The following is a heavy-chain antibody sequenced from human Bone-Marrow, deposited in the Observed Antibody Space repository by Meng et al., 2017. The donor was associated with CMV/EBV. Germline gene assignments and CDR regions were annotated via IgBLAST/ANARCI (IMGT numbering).Heavy chain of an antibody. CDR1: GFTFSSYA. CDR3: ARDLIRGGSYSY. CDR2: ISSNGGST. Sequence: GESLKISCAASGFTFSSYAMHWVRQAPGKGLEYVSAISSNGGSTYYADSANGRFIISRDNSKNTLYLQMGSLRAEDMAVYYCARDLIRGGSYSYWGQGTLVTVSS. V-gene: IGHV3-64*02. J-gene: IGHJ4*02. D-gene: IGHD1-26*01.